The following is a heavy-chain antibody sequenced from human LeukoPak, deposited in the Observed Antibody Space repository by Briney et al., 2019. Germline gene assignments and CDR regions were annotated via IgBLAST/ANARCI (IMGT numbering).Heavy chain of an antibody. CDR1: GFTFSSYG. Sequence: GGSLRLSCAASGFTFSSYGMHWVRQAPGKGLEWVSVISTDGSTAYYADSVQGRFTISRDNSKNTLYLQMNSLRPEDTAVYYCARDLYSYDSSGYPYAFDIWGQGTMVTVSS. J-gene: IGHJ3*02. V-gene: IGHV3-30*03. CDR3: ARDLYSYDSSGYPYAFDI. CDR2: ISTDGSTA. D-gene: IGHD3-22*01.